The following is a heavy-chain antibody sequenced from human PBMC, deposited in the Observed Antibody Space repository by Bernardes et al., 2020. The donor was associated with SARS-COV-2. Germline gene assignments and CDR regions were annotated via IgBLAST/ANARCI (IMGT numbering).Heavy chain of an antibody. V-gene: IGHV3-33*06. D-gene: IGHD1-26*01. CDR2: IWYDGSNK. Sequence: GGSLRLSCAASGFTFSSYGMHWVRQAPGKGLEWVAVIWYDGSNKYYADSVKGRFTISRDNSKDRLYLQMNSLRAEDTAVYFCAKRRVEWELLHYFDSWGQGTLVTVSS. J-gene: IGHJ4*02. CDR3: AKRRVEWELLHYFDS. CDR1: GFTFSSYG.